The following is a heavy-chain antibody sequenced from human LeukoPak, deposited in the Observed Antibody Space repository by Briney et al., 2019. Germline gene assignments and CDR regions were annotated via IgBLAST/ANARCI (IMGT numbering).Heavy chain of an antibody. CDR1: GFTFSSYA. CDR3: AREPPQGATVDY. J-gene: IGHJ4*02. CDR2: ISYDGSNK. V-gene: IGHV3-30-3*01. D-gene: IGHD1-26*01. Sequence: GRSLRLSCAASGFTFSSYAMHWVRQAPGKGLEWVAVISYDGSNKYYADSVKGRFTISRDNSKNTLYLQMNSLRAEDTAVYHCAREPPQGATVDYWGQGTLVTVSS.